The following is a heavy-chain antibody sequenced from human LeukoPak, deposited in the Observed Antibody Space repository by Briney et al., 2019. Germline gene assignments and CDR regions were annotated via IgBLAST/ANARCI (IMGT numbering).Heavy chain of an antibody. CDR1: GYNFISYY. J-gene: IGHJ6*02. D-gene: IGHD2-8*01. Sequence: ASVKVSCKASGYNFISYYMHWVRQAPGQGLEWMGIINPSGGSTSYAQKVQDRVTMTRETSTSTVYMELSSLKSEDTAVYYCAREDVVLVDAVRYYYYGMDVWGQGTTVTVSS. CDR3: AREDVVLVDAVRYYYYGMDV. V-gene: IGHV1-46*01. CDR2: INPSGGST.